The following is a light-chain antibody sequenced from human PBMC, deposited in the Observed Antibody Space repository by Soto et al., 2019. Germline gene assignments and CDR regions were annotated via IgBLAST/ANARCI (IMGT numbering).Light chain of an antibody. Sequence: EIVLTQSPGTLSFSPGERATLSCRASQRLSSNYLAWFQQKPGQAPRLLIYGASSRATGIPDRFSGSGSGTDFTLTIPRLEPEDFAVYYCLQYGSSVWTFGQGTKVDIK. CDR1: QRLSSNY. CDR3: LQYGSSVWT. CDR2: GAS. V-gene: IGKV3-20*01. J-gene: IGKJ1*01.